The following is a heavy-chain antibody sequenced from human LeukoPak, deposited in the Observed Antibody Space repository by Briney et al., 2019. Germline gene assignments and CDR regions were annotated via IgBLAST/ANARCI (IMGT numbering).Heavy chain of an antibody. CDR1: GFSFSSYA. CDR2: ISGSGGST. D-gene: IGHD5-12*01. J-gene: IGHJ4*02. CDR3: AKKPFHSGHERIDY. V-gene: IGHV3-23*01. Sequence: PGGSLRLSCAASGFSFSSYAMSWVRQAPGKGLEWVSAISGSGGSTYYADSVKGRFTISRDNSKNTLYLQMNSLRAEDTAVYYRAKKPFHSGHERIDYWGQGTLVTVSS.